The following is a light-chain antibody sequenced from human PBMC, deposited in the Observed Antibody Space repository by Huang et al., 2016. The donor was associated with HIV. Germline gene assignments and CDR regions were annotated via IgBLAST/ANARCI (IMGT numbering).Light chain of an antibody. Sequence: EIEMTQSPATLSVSPGERATLSCRASQSVNSNLAWYQQKPGPAPSLLIFGASTRAIGIPARFSGSGSGTEFTLTISSLQSEDFAVYYCQHYNNWPYTFGQGAKVEI. CDR1: QSVNSN. J-gene: IGKJ2*01. CDR3: QHYNNWPYT. CDR2: GAS. V-gene: IGKV3-15*01.